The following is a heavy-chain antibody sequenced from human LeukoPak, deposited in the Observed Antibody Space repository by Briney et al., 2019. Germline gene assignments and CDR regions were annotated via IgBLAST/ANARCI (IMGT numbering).Heavy chain of an antibody. V-gene: IGHV3-7*01. D-gene: IGHD3-3*01. J-gene: IGHJ4*02. CDR2: IKQDGSQT. CDR1: GFTFRSYW. CDR3: ARDRDDFWSNSVAY. Sequence: GGSLRLSCAASGFTFRSYWMSWVRQAPGKGLEWVANIKQDGSQTYYVDSVEGRFTISRDNAKDSLYLQMISLRVEDTAVYYCARDRDDFWSNSVAYWGQGTLVTVSS.